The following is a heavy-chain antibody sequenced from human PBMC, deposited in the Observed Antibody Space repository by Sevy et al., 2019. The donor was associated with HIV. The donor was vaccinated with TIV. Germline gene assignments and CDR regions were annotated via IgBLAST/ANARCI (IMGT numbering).Heavy chain of an antibody. CDR2: ISTSGGNT. CDR3: GKIYEQHLASYYYGMDV. V-gene: IGHV3-23*01. Sequence: GGSLRLSCAASGFTFSNYAMTWVRQAPGKGLEAVSSISTSGGNTYYVDSVKGRFTISRDNSKNTLSLQMTRLRAEDTAVYYCGKIYEQHLASYYYGMDVWGQGTTVTVSS. J-gene: IGHJ6*02. D-gene: IGHD6-13*01. CDR1: GFTFSNYA.